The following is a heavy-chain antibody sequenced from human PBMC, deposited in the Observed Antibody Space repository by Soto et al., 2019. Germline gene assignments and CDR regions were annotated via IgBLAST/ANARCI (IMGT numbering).Heavy chain of an antibody. D-gene: IGHD4-17*01. CDR2: FIPIFGTA. CDR3: ARRERTHYGEYLFDS. CDR1: GGTFSSYA. V-gene: IGHV1-69*01. Sequence: QVQLVQSGAEVKKPGSSVKVSCKASGGTFSSYAISWVRQAPGQGLEWMGGFIPIFGTAYYAQKFQGRVTITADESTSTAYMRLSSLRYEDTAVYYCARRERTHYGEYLFDSWGQGTLVTASS. J-gene: IGHJ4*02.